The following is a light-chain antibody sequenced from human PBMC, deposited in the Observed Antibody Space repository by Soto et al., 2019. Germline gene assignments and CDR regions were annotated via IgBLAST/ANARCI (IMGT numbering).Light chain of an antibody. Sequence: VLMTQSKDSLPFTLGQPASISCRSHQSLVHSDGIAYFSWFQQRPGRSPRRLIYKVSNRDSGVPARFSGSGSGTDFALKISRVEAEDVGVYYCMQGTQWPITVGQGTRLEIK. J-gene: IGKJ5*01. CDR2: KVS. CDR1: QSLVHSDGIAY. V-gene: IGKV2-30*02. CDR3: MQGTQWPIT.